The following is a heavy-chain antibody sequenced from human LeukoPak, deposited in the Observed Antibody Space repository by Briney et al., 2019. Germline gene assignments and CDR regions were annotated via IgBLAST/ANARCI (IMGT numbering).Heavy chain of an antibody. D-gene: IGHD3-3*01. Sequence: SETLSLTCAVYGGSFSGYYWSWIRQPPGKGLEWIGGINHSGSTNYNPSLKSRVTISVDTSKNQFSLKLSSVTAADTAVYYCARGRYYDFWSGPIYMDVWGKGTTVTVSS. CDR3: ARGRYYDFWSGPIYMDV. CDR2: INHSGST. CDR1: GGSFSGYY. V-gene: IGHV4-34*01. J-gene: IGHJ6*03.